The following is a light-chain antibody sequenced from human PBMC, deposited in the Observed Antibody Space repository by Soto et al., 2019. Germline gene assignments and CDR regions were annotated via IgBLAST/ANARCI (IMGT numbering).Light chain of an antibody. CDR3: QQSYTTLFT. Sequence: DIQMTQSPSSLSASVGDRVTITCRASQSISKYLNWYQQKPGKAPKLLIYAASSLQSGVPSRFSGSGSGTDFTLTISSLQPEDFATYSCQQSYTTLFTFGPGTNVDIK. V-gene: IGKV1-39*01. CDR1: QSISKY. J-gene: IGKJ3*01. CDR2: AAS.